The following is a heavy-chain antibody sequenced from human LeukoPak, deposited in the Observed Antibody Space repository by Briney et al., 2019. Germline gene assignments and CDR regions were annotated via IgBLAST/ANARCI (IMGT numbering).Heavy chain of an antibody. CDR1: GGSFSGYY. V-gene: IGHV4-34*01. J-gene: IGHJ5*02. Sequence: SETLSLTCAVYGGSFSGYYWSWIRQPPGKGLEWIGEINHSGSTNYNPSLKSRVTISVDTSKNPFSLKLSTVPAADTAVYYCARWGVLDVVVVPAAISWFDPWGQGTLVTVSS. CDR3: ARWGVLDVVVVPAAISWFDP. D-gene: IGHD2-2*01. CDR2: INHSGST.